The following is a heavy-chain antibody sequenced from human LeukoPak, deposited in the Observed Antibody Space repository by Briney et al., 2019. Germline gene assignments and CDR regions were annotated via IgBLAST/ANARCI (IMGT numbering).Heavy chain of an antibody. V-gene: IGHV3-23*01. D-gene: IGHD2-21*02. J-gene: IGHJ4*02. CDR1: GFTFSSYA. CDR2: ISGSGGST. CDR3: ARELAYCGGDCYSSFDY. Sequence: QSGGSLRLSCAASGFTFSSYAMTWVRQAPGKGLEWVSAISGSGGSTYYADSVRGRFTISRDNSKNTLYLQMNSLRAEDTAVYYCARELAYCGGDCYSSFDYWGQGTQVTVSS.